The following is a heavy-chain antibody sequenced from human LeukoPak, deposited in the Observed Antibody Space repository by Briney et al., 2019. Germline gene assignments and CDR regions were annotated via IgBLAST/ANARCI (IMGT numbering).Heavy chain of an antibody. CDR3: ARVTSQWLVVYYYYYMDV. CDR1: GYTFTGYD. D-gene: IGHD6-19*01. J-gene: IGHJ6*03. Sequence: ASVKVSCKASGYTFTGYDINWVRQATGQGLEWMGWMNPNSGNTGYAQKFQGRVTMTRNTSISTAYMELSSLRSEGTAVYYCARVTSQWLVVYYYYYMDVWGKGTTVTVSS. CDR2: MNPNSGNT. V-gene: IGHV1-8*01.